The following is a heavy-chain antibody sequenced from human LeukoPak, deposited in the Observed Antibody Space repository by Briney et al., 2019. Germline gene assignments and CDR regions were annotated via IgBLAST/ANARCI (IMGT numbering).Heavy chain of an antibody. Sequence: GASVKVSCKASGYTFTSYDIDWVRQATGQGLEWMGWMNPNSGNTGYAQKFQGRVTMTRNTSISTAYMELSSLRSEDTAVYYCARGRVTNRITIYYWGQGTLVTVSS. CDR3: ARGRVTNRITIYY. D-gene: IGHD3-3*01. V-gene: IGHV1-8*01. CDR2: MNPNSGNT. J-gene: IGHJ4*02. CDR1: GYTFTSYD.